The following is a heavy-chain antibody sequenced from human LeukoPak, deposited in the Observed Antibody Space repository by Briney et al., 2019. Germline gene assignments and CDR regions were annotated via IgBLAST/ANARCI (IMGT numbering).Heavy chain of an antibody. Sequence: LETLSLTCAVSGGSISGSNWWSRVRQPPGKRLEWIGEIYHSRSTNYNPSLKSRVTISVDKSKNQFCLKLSSVTAADTAGYYCARDQDSGSYHPSDYWGQGTLVTVSS. CDR1: GGSISGSNW. D-gene: IGHD1-26*01. V-gene: IGHV4-4*02. CDR3: ARDQDSGSYHPSDY. J-gene: IGHJ4*02. CDR2: IYHSRST.